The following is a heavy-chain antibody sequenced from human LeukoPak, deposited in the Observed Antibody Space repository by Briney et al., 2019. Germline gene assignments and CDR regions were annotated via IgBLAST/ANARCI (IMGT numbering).Heavy chain of an antibody. Sequence: GASVKVSCKASGYTFTSYGISWVRQAPGQGLEWMGWISAYNGNTNYAQKLQGRVTMTTDTSTSTAYMELRSLRSDDTAVYYCARDYYDSSGYNSGFDYWGQGTLVTVSS. CDR3: ARDYYDSSGYNSGFDY. CDR1: GYTFTSYG. CDR2: ISAYNGNT. J-gene: IGHJ4*02. V-gene: IGHV1-18*01. D-gene: IGHD3-22*01.